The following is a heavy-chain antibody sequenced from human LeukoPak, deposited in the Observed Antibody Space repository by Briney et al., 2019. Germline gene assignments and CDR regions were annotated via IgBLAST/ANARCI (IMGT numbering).Heavy chain of an antibody. CDR3: ARDSTGLLHGAFDI. D-gene: IGHD4-17*01. CDR1: GGTFSSYA. Sequence: GASVKVSCKASGGTFSSYAISWVRQAPGQGLEWMGRIIPILGIANYAQKFQGRVTITADESTSTAYMELSSLRSEDTAVYYCARDSTGLLHGAFDIWGQGTMVTVSS. V-gene: IGHV1-69*04. CDR2: IIPILGIA. J-gene: IGHJ3*02.